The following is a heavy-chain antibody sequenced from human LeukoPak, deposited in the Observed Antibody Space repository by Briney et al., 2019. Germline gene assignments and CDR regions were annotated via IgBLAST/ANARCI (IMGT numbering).Heavy chain of an antibody. Sequence: GGSLRLSCVASGFTFSRCGMNWVRQAPGKGLEWVSSISGSTTYIYYADSVKGRFTIPRDNAKNSLYLQMNSLRAEDTAVYYCARGSEWSSGVSDYWGQGTLVTVSS. CDR3: ARGSEWSSGVSDY. CDR2: ISGSTTYI. J-gene: IGHJ4*02. CDR1: GFTFSRCG. D-gene: IGHD3-3*01. V-gene: IGHV3-21*01.